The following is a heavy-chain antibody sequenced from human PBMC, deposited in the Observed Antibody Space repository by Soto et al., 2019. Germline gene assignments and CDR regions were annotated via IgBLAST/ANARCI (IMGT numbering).Heavy chain of an antibody. Sequence: QVQLVQSGAEVKKPGATLKVSCKSSGYTFSSYGISWVRQAPGQGLEWMGWISAYNGNTNYAQKLQGKVTMTPDTSTGTAYMELRGLRSDDRAVYCCARSKSGNPFDYWGQGTLVTVSS. CDR2: ISAYNGNT. V-gene: IGHV1-18*01. CDR3: ARSKSGNPFDY. D-gene: IGHD2-15*01. CDR1: GYTFSSYG. J-gene: IGHJ4*02.